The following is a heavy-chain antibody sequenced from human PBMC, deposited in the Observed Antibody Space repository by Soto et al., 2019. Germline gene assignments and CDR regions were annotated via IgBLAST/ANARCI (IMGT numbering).Heavy chain of an antibody. CDR1: GDSVSSNSAA. V-gene: IGHV6-1*01. J-gene: IGHJ5*01. CDR2: TYYRSKWYN. Sequence: SQTLSLTCAISGDSVSSNSAAWNWIRQSPSRGLEWLGRTYYRSKWYNDYAVSVKSQITINPDTSKNQFSLQLNSVTPEDTAVYYCARDPYKCNYAWFDPWGQGTLVTVSS. CDR3: ARDPYKCNYAWFDP. D-gene: IGHD1-7*01.